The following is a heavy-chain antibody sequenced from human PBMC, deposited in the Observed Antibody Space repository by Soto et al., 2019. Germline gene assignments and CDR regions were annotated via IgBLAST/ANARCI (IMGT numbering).Heavy chain of an antibody. J-gene: IGHJ5*02. V-gene: IGHV1-69*13. CDR3: ARNKIMITFGGVIPDNWFDP. D-gene: IGHD3-16*02. CDR1: GGTFSSYA. Sequence: SVKVSCKASGGTFSSYAISWVRQAPGQGLEWMGGIIPIFGTANYAQRFQGRVTITADESTSTAYMELSSLRSEDTAVYYCARNKIMITFGGVIPDNWFDPWGQGTLVTVSS. CDR2: IIPIFGTA.